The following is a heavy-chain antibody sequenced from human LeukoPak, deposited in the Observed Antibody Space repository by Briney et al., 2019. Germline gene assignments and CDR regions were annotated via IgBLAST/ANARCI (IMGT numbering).Heavy chain of an antibody. D-gene: IGHD6-13*01. J-gene: IGHJ4*02. V-gene: IGHV4-61*01. Sequence: PETLSVTCTDSRGSANSDTYYWTWMRHPPGKGLEWIGFIDYSGGTNYNPSLKSRVTISVDTSKNQFSLKLSSVTAADTAVYYCARVYSRTNWGQGTLVTVSS. CDR2: IDYSGGT. CDR1: RGSANSDTYY. CDR3: ARVYSRTN.